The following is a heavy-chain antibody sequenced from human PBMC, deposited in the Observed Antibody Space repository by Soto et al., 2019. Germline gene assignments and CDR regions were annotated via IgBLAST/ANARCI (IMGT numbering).Heavy chain of an antibody. CDR3: ARGYWYFDL. Sequence: EVQLVESGGGLVQPGGSLRLSCAASGFTFNNYDMNWVRQTTGKGLEWVSGVSTAGDTYYPGSVKGRFTISREDARNSLYLQMNSVRAGDTAVYYCARGYWYFDLCGRGTLVTVCS. V-gene: IGHV3-13*01. J-gene: IGHJ2*01. CDR2: VSTAGDT. CDR1: GFTFNNYD.